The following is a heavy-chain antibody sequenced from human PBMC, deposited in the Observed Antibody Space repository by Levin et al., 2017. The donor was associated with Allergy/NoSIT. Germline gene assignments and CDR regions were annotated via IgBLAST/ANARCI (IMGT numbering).Heavy chain of an antibody. Sequence: AASVKVSCKASGYTFTSYDINWVRQATGQGLEWMGWMNPNSGNTGYAQKFQGRVTMTRNTSISTAYMELSSLRSEDTAVYYCARGQQQWLVQVIDYWGQGTLVTVSS. V-gene: IGHV1-8*01. CDR1: GYTFTSYD. D-gene: IGHD6-19*01. J-gene: IGHJ4*02. CDR3: ARGQQQWLVQVIDY. CDR2: MNPNSGNT.